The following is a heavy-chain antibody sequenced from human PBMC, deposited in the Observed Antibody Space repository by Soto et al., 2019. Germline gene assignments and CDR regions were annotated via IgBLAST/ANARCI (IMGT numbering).Heavy chain of an antibody. Sequence: SETLSLTCAVYGGSFSGYYWSWIRQPPGKGLEWIGEINHSGSTNYNPSLKSQVTISVDTSKNQFSLKLSSVTAADTAVYYCARRLYGDYVWGQGTMVTVSS. V-gene: IGHV4-34*01. CDR1: GGSFSGYY. CDR2: INHSGST. D-gene: IGHD4-17*01. CDR3: ARRLYGDYV. J-gene: IGHJ3*01.